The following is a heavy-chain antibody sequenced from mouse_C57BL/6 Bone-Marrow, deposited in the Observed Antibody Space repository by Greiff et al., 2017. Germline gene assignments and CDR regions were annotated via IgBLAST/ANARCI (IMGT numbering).Heavy chain of an antibody. J-gene: IGHJ4*01. D-gene: IGHD2-3*01. Sequence: VQLQQSGAELVRPGASVTLSCKASGYTFTDYEMHWVKQTPVHGLEWIGAIDPETGGTDYNQKFKGKAILTADKSSSTAYMELRSLTSEDSAVYCCTSDGYYDYAMDYWGQGTSVTVSS. CDR3: TSDGYYDYAMDY. CDR1: GYTFTDYE. CDR2: IDPETGGT. V-gene: IGHV1-15*01.